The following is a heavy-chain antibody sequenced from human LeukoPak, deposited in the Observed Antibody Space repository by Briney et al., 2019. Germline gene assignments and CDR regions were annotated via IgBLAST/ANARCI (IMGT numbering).Heavy chain of an antibody. CDR3: ARGDMGIFDWLLKN. CDR1: GYSFLSYW. D-gene: IGHD3-9*01. J-gene: IGHJ4*02. CDR2: IYPGDSIT. Sequence: GESLKISCKASGYSFLSYWIGWVRQMPGKGLEWMGIIYPGDSITIYSPSFQGQVTISADKSISTAYLQWSSLKASDTAMYYCARGDMGIFDWLLKNWGQGTLVTVSS. V-gene: IGHV5-51*01.